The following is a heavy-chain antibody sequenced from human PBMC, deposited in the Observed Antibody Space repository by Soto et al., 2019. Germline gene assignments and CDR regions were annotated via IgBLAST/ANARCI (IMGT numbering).Heavy chain of an antibody. CDR1: GFTFSSYA. CDR3: ARDYLAAAGTNYYYGMDV. CDR2: ISYDGSNK. Sequence: PGGSLRLSSAASGFTFSSYAMHWVRQAPGKGLEWVAVISYDGSNKYYADSVKGRFTISRDNSKNTLYLQMNSLRAEDTAVYYCARDYLAAAGTNYYYGMDVWGQGTTVTVSS. D-gene: IGHD6-13*01. V-gene: IGHV3-30-3*01. J-gene: IGHJ6*02.